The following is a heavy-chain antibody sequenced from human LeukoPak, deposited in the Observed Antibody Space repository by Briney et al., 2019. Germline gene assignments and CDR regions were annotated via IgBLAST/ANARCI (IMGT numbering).Heavy chain of an antibody. CDR3: ARGEWLLPIP. D-gene: IGHD3-3*01. J-gene: IGHJ5*02. CDR2: ISGSGGST. V-gene: IGHV3-23*01. CDR1: GFTFSSYA. Sequence: GGSLRLSCAASGFTFSSYAMSWVRQAPGKGLEWVSAISGSGGSTYYADSVKGRFTISRDNSKSTLYLQMNSLRAEDTAIYYCARGEWLLPIPWGQGTLVTVSS.